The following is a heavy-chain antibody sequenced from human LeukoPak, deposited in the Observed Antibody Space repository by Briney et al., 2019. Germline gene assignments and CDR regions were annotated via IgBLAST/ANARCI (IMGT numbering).Heavy chain of an antibody. Sequence: ASQTLSLTCTVSGGSISSVDYYWGWIRQPPGKGREWIGYIYYSGSTYYNPSLKSRVTISVDTSKNQFSLKLSSVTAADTAVYYCARAEPSSSTTFDYWGQGTLVTVSS. CDR2: IYYSGST. CDR1: GGSISSVDYY. CDR3: ARAEPSSSTTFDY. D-gene: IGHD2-2*01. V-gene: IGHV4-30-4*08. J-gene: IGHJ4*02.